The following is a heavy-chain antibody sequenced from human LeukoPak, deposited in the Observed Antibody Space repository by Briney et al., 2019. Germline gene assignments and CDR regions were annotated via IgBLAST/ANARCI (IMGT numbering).Heavy chain of an antibody. Sequence: NPSETLSLTCTVSGGSISSYYWSWIRQPAGKGLEWIGYIYHSGSTYYNPSLKSRVTISVDTSKNQFSLKLSSVTAADTAVYYCARAVFCSGGTCYNYWYFDLWGRGTLVTVSS. CDR2: IYHSGST. V-gene: IGHV4-59*12. D-gene: IGHD2-15*01. CDR3: ARAVFCSGGTCYNYWYFDL. J-gene: IGHJ2*01. CDR1: GGSISSYY.